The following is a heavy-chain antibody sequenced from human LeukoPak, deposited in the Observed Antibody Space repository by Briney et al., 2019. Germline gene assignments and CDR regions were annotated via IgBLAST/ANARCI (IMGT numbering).Heavy chain of an antibody. D-gene: IGHD6-19*01. CDR3: ARIDRAVAGTIDY. CDR1: GGSISSYF. CDR2: IYYGGST. V-gene: IGHV4-59*12. J-gene: IGHJ4*02. Sequence: PSETLSLTCTVSGGSISSYFWSWIRQPPGKGLEWIGYIYYGGSTNYNPSLKSRVTMSVDTSKNQFSLKLSSVTVADTAVYYCARIDRAVAGTIDYWGQGTLVTVSS.